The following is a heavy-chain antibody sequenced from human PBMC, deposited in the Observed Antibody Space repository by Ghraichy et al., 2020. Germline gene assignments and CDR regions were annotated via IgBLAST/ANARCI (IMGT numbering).Heavy chain of an antibody. D-gene: IGHD2-21*01. V-gene: IGHV3-64*01. CDR1: GFTFSTYA. J-gene: IGHJ6*03. CDR2: ISSNGGNT. Sequence: GGSLRLSCAASGFTFSTYAMHWVRQAPGKGLEYVSTISSNGGNTYYANSVRGRFTISRDNSKNTLYLQMGSLRADDMAVYYRAKNRGCGGDCYSTYYYYYYMDVWGKGTTVTVSS. CDR3: AKNRGCGGDCYSTYYYYYYMDV.